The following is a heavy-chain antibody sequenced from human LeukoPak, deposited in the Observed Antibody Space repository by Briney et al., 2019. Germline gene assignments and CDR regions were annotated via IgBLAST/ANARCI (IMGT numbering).Heavy chain of an antibody. CDR1: GGTFSSYA. V-gene: IGHV1-69*05. CDR3: ASPDFWSGYYSY. CDR2: IIPIFGTA. Sequence: SVKVSCKASGGTFSSYAISWVRQAPGQGLEWMGGIIPIFGTANYAQKFQGRVTITTDESTSTAYMELSSLRSEDTAVYYCASPDFWSGYYSYWGQGTLVTVSS. J-gene: IGHJ4*02. D-gene: IGHD3-3*01.